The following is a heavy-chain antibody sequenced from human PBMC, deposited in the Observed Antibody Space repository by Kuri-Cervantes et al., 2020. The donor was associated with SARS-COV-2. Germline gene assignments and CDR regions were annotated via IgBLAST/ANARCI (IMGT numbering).Heavy chain of an antibody. D-gene: IGHD1-1*01. Sequence: SETLSLTWTLPDASVTTSHYSWSWIRQPPGKGLEWTGYIYYSGSTNYNPSLQNRVSILIDTSKNQFSLRLTSVTAADTAVYDCARDTGAYKNYYYYYGGDVWGQGTTVTVSS. J-gene: IGHJ6*02. CDR3: ARDTGAYKNYYYYYGGDV. CDR1: DASVTTSHYS. CDR2: IYYSGST. V-gene: IGHV4-61*01.